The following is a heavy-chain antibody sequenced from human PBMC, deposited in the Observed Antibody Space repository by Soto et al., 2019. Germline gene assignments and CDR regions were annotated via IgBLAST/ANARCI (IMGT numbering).Heavy chain of an antibody. V-gene: IGHV1-69*13. J-gene: IGHJ6*02. CDR2: IIPIFGTA. Sequence: SVKVSCKASGGTFSSYAISWVRQAPGQGLEWMGGIIPIFGTANYAQKFQGRVTITADESTSTAYMELSSLRSEDTAVYYCARGLTSSSWAYYYYGMDVWGQGTTVTVSS. CDR3: ARGLTSSSWAYYYYGMDV. D-gene: IGHD6-13*01. CDR1: GGTFSSYA.